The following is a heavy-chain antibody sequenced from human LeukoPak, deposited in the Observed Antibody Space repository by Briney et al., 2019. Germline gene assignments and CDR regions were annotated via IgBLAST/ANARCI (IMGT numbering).Heavy chain of an antibody. Sequence: SQTLSLTCTVSGGSISSGDYYWSWIRQPTGKGLEWIGYIHYSGNTYYKSSLKSRITISVDTSKNQFSLKLSSVTSADAAVYYCAREVGGRYYFDYWGQGTLVTVSS. CDR3: AREVGGRYYFDY. CDR1: GGSISSGDYY. CDR2: IHYSGNT. V-gene: IGHV4-30-4*01. J-gene: IGHJ4*02.